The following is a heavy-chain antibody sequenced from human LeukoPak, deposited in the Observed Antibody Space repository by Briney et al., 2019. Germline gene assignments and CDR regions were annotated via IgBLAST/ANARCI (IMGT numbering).Heavy chain of an antibody. CDR1: GGTFSSYT. CDR3: ARGHSSSWYLMRDNWFDP. D-gene: IGHD6-13*01. Sequence: GSSVKVSCKASGGTFSSYTISWVRQAPGQGLEWMGRIIPILGIANYAQKFQGRVTITADKSTSTAYMELSSLRSEDTAVYYCARGHSSSWYLMRDNWFDPWGQGTLVTVSS. J-gene: IGHJ5*02. V-gene: IGHV1-69*02. CDR2: IIPILGIA.